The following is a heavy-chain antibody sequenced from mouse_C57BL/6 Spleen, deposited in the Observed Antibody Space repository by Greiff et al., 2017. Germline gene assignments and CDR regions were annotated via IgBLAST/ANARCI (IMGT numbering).Heavy chain of an antibody. CDR1: GFTFSSYA. Sequence: EVQLVESGEGLVKPGGSLKLSCAASGFTFSSYAMSWVRQTPEKRLEWVAYISSGGDYIYYADTVKGRFTISIDNARNTLYLQMSSLKSEDTAMYYCTREETAQSMRAFDYWGQGTSVTVSS. CDR3: TREETAQSMRAFDY. J-gene: IGHJ4*01. V-gene: IGHV5-9-1*02. D-gene: IGHD3-2*02. CDR2: ISSGGDYI.